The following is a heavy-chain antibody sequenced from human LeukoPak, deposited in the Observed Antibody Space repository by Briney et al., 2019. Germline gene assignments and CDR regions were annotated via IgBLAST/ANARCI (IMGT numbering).Heavy chain of an antibody. CDR2: IIPIFGTA. J-gene: IGHJ6*02. D-gene: IGHD1-14*01. CDR3: ERALDLATKYYYYYGMDV. V-gene: IGHV1-69*01. CDR1: GGTFSSYA. Sequence: SVKVSCKVSGGTFSSYAISWVRQAPGQGLEWMGGIIPIFGTANYAQKFQGRVTITADESTSTAYMELSSLRSEDTAVYYCERALDLATKYYYYYGMDVWGQGTTVTVSS.